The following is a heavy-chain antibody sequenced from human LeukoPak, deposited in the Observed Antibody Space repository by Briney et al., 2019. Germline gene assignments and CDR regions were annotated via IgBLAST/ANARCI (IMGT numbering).Heavy chain of an antibody. CDR3: ARGGDDFWSGYYPYDY. CDR2: ISYDGSDK. CDR1: GFTFSSYA. D-gene: IGHD3-3*01. Sequence: PGGSLRLSCAASGFTFSSYAMHWVRQAPGKGLEWVAVISYDGSDKYYADSVKGRFTISRDNSKNTLYLQMNSLRAEDTAVYYSARGGDDFWSGYYPYDYWGQGTLVTVSS. J-gene: IGHJ4*02. V-gene: IGHV3-30-3*01.